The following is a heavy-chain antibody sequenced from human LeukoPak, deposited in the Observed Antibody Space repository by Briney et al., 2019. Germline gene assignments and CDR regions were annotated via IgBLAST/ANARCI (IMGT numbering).Heavy chain of an antibody. CDR3: ATYSGSYWGGNWFDP. V-gene: IGHV1-69*04. CDR2: IIPIFGIA. Sequence: SVKVSCKASGGTFSSYANSRVRQAPGQGLEWMGRIIPIFGIANYAQKFQGRVTITADKSTSTAYMELSSLRSEDTAVYYCATYSGSYWGGNWFDPWGQGTLVTVSS. D-gene: IGHD1-26*01. CDR1: GGTFSSYA. J-gene: IGHJ5*02.